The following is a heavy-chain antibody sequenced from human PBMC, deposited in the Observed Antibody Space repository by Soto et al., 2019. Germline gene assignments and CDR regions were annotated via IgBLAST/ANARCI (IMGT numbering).Heavy chain of an antibody. CDR3: VRDSGNGWKDY. J-gene: IGHJ4*02. Sequence: QVQLQESGPGLVKPSGTLSLTCAVSGGSISSTNWWNWVRQPPGKGLEWIGEIDHSGSTNYNPSLKSRVTMSVDKPKNQFSLKLSSVTAADTAVYYCVRDSGNGWKDYLGQGTLVTVSS. V-gene: IGHV4-4*02. D-gene: IGHD6-19*01. CDR2: IDHSGST. CDR1: GGSISSTNW.